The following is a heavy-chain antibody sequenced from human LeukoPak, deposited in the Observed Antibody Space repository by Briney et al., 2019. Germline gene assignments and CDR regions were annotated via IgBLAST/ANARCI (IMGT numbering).Heavy chain of an antibody. CDR3: ARTLIEYSVSSCYFDY. J-gene: IGHJ4*02. CDR2: ISHDGTFQ. D-gene: IGHD6-6*01. V-gene: IGHV3-30*03. CDR1: GFTITNYG. Sequence: GGSLRLSCVASGFTITNYGIHWVRQAPGKGLEWVAVISHDGTFQSYGDSVKGRLTVSRDISKNTVYLQMNSLRAEDTAVYYCARTLIEYSVSSCYFDYWGQGTLVTVSS.